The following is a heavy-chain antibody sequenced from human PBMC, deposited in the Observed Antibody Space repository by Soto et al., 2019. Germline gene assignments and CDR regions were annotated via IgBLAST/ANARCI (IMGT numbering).Heavy chain of an antibody. CDR3: AREYNWNYQGLTAY. Sequence: ASVKVSCKASGYRFIDYFMHWVRRAPGQGLEWMGWINPKSGGTKIAQKFQGRTTMTRDTSINTVFMELSRLTSDDTAVYFCAREYNWNYQGLTAYWGLGTLVPGSS. V-gene: IGHV1-2*02. CDR2: INPKSGGT. J-gene: IGHJ4*02. D-gene: IGHD1-7*01. CDR1: GYRFIDYF.